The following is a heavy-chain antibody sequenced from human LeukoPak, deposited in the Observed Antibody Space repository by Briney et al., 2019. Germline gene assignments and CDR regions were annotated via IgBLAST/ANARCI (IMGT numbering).Heavy chain of an antibody. CDR2: INTDGSNT. CDR1: GFTFSNYW. V-gene: IGHV3-74*01. D-gene: IGHD2-21*02. CDR3: ARDYSGGYSGY. J-gene: IGHJ4*02. Sequence: GGSLRLSCAASGFTFSNYWMHWVRQAPGEGLVWVSRINTDGSNTNYADSVKGRFTISRDNARNTLYLQMSSLRAEDTAMYYCARDYSGGYSGYWGQGTLVTVSS.